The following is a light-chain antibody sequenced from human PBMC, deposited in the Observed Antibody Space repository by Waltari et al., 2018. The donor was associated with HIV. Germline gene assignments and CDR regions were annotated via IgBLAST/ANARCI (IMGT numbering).Light chain of an antibody. CDR3: QAWDSGTVL. CDR1: KLGNKY. J-gene: IGLJ3*02. Sequence: YELTQPPSVSVSPGQPASITCSGDKLGNKYTCWYQQKSGQSPVLVMYQDSKRPSGIPERFSGSNSGNTATLTISGTQPMDEADYYCQAWDSGTVLFGGGTKLTVL. V-gene: IGLV3-1*01. CDR2: QDS.